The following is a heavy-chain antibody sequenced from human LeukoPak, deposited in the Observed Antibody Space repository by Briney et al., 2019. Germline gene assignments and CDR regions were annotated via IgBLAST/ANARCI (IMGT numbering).Heavy chain of an antibody. CDR2: IKRKSDGGTT. J-gene: IGHJ3*02. D-gene: IGHD5-18*01. CDR3: TTEGYTYGNHGLDI. Sequence: GGSLRLSCAASGFTFNNAWMSWVRQAPGKGLEWVGHIKRKSDGGTTDYAAPVKGRFTISRDDSKNTLYVQMNNLEIEDTAVYYCTTEGYTYGNHGLDIWGQGTMVTVSS. V-gene: IGHV3-15*01. CDR1: GFTFNNAW.